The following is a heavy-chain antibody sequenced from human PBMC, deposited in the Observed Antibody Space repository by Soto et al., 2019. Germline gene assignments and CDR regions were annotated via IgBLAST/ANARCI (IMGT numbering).Heavy chain of an antibody. J-gene: IGHJ5*02. D-gene: IGHD4-17*01. Sequence: GGSLRLSCTASGFTFSSYAMSWVRQAPGKGLEWVSAISGSGGNTYYADSVKGRFTISRDNSKNTLYLQMNSLRAEDTAVYYCARLPWADYGGIFDPWGQGTLVTAPQ. V-gene: IGHV3-23*01. CDR1: GFTFSSYA. CDR2: ISGSGGNT. CDR3: ARLPWADYGGIFDP.